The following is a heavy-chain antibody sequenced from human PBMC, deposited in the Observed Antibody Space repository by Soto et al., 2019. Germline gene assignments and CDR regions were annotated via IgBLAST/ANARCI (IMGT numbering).Heavy chain of an antibody. Sequence: GESLKISCKGSGYSFTKYWIAWVRQMPGKGLEWMGIIYPGDSDIRYSPSFQGQVTFSADKSVSTAYLHWSSLKASDTAMYYCARLDNSAWCHAYWGQGXLVTVS. CDR2: IYPGDSDI. D-gene: IGHD6-19*01. J-gene: IGHJ4*02. CDR1: GYSFTKYW. CDR3: ARLDNSAWCHAY. V-gene: IGHV5-51*01.